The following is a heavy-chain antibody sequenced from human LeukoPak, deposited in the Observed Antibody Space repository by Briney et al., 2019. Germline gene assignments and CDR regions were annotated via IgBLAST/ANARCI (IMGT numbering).Heavy chain of an antibody. Sequence: PGGSLRLSCAASGFTFSSNGMHWVRQAPGNGLEWVAVIWYDGNNKYYAYFVKGRFTISSDNSKNTLYLQLNSLRAQDTAVYNCARDRGSREDGMVVWGQGTTVTVSS. CDR2: IWYDGNNK. J-gene: IGHJ6*02. V-gene: IGHV3-33*01. CDR3: ARDRGSREDGMVV. D-gene: IGHD1-26*01. CDR1: GFTFSSNG.